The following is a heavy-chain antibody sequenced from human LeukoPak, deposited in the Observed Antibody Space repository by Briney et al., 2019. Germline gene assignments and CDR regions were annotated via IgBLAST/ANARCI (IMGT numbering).Heavy chain of an antibody. CDR1: GGTFSSYX. V-gene: IGHV1-69*13. CDR3: TNHSSSWYGAFDI. J-gene: IGHJ3*02. CDR2: IIPIFGTA. D-gene: IGHD6-13*01. Sequence: SVXXXCXXXGGTFSSYXISWVRXXPXQXXXXXXGIIPIFGTANYAQKFQGRVTITADESTSTAYMELSSLRSEDTAVYYCTNHSSSWYGAFDIWGQGTMVTVSS.